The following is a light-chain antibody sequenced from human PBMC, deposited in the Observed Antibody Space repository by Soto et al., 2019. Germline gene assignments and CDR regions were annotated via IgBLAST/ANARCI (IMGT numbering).Light chain of an antibody. CDR3: SSYTSSSNRV. CDR2: EVS. Sequence: QSVLTQPASVSGSPGQSITISCTGTSSDVGAYDYVSWYQQHPDKAPKLMIYEVSNRPSGVSNRFSGSKSVNTATLTISGIQDDYEDDYYCSSYTSSSNRVFGTWTKVKVL. J-gene: IGLJ1*01. CDR1: SSDVGAYDY. V-gene: IGLV2-14*03.